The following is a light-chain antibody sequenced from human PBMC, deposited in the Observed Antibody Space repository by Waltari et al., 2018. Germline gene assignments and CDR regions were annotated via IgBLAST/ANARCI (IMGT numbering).Light chain of an antibody. Sequence: QFALTQPPSASGSPGQSVTISCTGTSSDVGAYKYVSWYQQHPGKAPNLLIYEVSKRASGVPDRFSGSKSGNTASLTVSGLQAEDEADYYCASRGASKVFGGGTKLTVL. J-gene: IGLJ2*01. CDR2: EVS. CDR1: SSDVGAYKY. CDR3: ASRGASKV. V-gene: IGLV2-8*01.